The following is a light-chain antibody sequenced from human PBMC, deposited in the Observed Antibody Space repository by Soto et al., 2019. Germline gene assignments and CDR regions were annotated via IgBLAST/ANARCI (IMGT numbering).Light chain of an antibody. Sequence: QSVLTQPPSASXTPGQRVTISCSGSSSNIGSNYVYWYQQLPGTAPKLLIYRNNQRPSGVPDRFSGSKSGTSASLAISGLRSEDEADYYCAAWDDSLSGPAVFGGGTQLTVL. CDR1: SSNIGSNY. V-gene: IGLV1-47*01. CDR3: AAWDDSLSGPAV. J-gene: IGLJ7*01. CDR2: RNN.